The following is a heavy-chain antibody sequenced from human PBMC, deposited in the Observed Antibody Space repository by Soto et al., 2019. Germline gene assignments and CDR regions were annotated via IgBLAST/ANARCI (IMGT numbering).Heavy chain of an antibody. Sequence: LRLSCAASGFTFSSYAMHWVRQSPGKGLEWVAVISYDGSNKYYADSLKGRFTISRDNSKHTLYKQMNSLRAEDTAVYYCARDLRGDSGYPPVWGHGTLVTVSS. V-gene: IGHV3-30-3*01. D-gene: IGHD5-12*01. CDR1: GFTFSSYA. J-gene: IGHJ4*01. CDR3: ARDLRGDSGYPPV. CDR2: ISYDGSNK.